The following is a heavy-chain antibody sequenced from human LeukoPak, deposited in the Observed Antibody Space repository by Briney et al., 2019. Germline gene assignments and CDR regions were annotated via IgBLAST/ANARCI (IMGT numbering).Heavy chain of an antibody. V-gene: IGHV4-59*01. D-gene: IGHD3-10*01. CDR3: AGTITMVRGVILPDWFDP. J-gene: IGHJ5*02. CDR2: IYYSGST. Sequence: PSETLSLTCTVSGGSISSYYWSWIRQPPGKGLEWIGYIYYSGSTNYNPSLKSRVTISVDTSKNQFSLKLSSVTAADTAVYYCAGTITMVRGVILPDWFDPWGQGTLVTVSS. CDR1: GGSISSYY.